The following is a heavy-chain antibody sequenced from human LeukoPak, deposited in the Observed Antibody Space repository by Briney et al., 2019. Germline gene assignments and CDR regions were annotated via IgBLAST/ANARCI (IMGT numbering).Heavy chain of an antibody. Sequence: PSETLSLTCALYGGSFSGYYWSWIRQPPGKGLKWIGEMNHSGSTNYDPPLKSRVTISVDTSKNLFSLKLSSVTASVTAVYYCARGLAGGWLTVRRNWFDPWGQGTLVTVSP. V-gene: IGHV4-34*01. CDR1: GGSFSGYY. CDR2: MNHSGST. D-gene: IGHD3-10*01. J-gene: IGHJ5*02. CDR3: ARGLAGGWLTVRRNWFDP.